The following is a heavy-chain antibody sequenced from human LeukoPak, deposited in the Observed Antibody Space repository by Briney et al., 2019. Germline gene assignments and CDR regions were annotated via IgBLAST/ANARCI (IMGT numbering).Heavy chain of an antibody. Sequence: SETLSLTCTVSGGSISSSSYYWGWIRQPPGKGLEWIGSIYYSGSTYYNPSLKSRVTISVDTSKDQFSLKLSSVTAAGTAVYYCARHSTIFGVVISWGQGTLVTVSS. V-gene: IGHV4-39*01. CDR2: IYYSGST. D-gene: IGHD3-3*01. CDR3: ARHSTIFGVVIS. J-gene: IGHJ5*02. CDR1: GGSISSSSYY.